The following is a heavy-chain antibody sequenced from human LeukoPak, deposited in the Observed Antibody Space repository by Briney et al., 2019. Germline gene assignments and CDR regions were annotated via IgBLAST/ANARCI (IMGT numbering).Heavy chain of an antibody. V-gene: IGHV3-23*01. CDR2: ISGGGTST. J-gene: IGHJ4*02. CDR1: GFTFSSYA. CDR3: AKTFIAVANPIDY. Sequence: PGGSLRLSCAASGFTFSSYAMSWVRQAPGKGRGWVSVISGGGTSTYYADSVKGRFTISKDNSRNTLYLQMNSLRAEDTAVYYCAKTFIAVANPIDYWGQGTLVTVSS. D-gene: IGHD6-19*01.